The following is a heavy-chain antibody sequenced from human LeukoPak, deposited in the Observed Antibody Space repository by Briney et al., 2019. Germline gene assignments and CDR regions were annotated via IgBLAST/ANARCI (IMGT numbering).Heavy chain of an antibody. CDR3: ARGDNSAFDI. Sequence: GGSLRLSCAASGFIFRSYRMNWVRQAPGKGLEWVASIKQGESERYYVDSVNGRFTISRDNAKNSLYLQMNSLRAEDTAVYYCARGDNSAFDIWGQGTMVTVSS. CDR2: IKQGESER. D-gene: IGHD3-22*01. V-gene: IGHV3-7*04. J-gene: IGHJ3*02. CDR1: GFIFRSYR.